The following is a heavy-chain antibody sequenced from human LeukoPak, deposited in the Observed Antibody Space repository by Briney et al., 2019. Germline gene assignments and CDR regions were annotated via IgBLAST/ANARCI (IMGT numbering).Heavy chain of an antibody. J-gene: IGHJ6*02. V-gene: IGHV5-51*01. Sequence: GESLKISFQGSGYSFNYYLIGLGRQVPGEGLGLIGSIFPHGSHTKHSPSFQGQVTISVDKSISTAYLQWSSLKASDSAMYYCARHGLAGCIGGRCFTSFHYYGMDVWGQGTTVTVSS. CDR3: ARHGLAGCIGGRCFTSFHYYGMDV. CDR2: IFPHGSHT. CDR1: GYSFNYYL. D-gene: IGHD2-15*01.